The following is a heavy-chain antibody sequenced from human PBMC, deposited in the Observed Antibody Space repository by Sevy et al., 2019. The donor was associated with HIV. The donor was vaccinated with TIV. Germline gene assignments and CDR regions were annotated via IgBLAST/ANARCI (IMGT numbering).Heavy chain of an antibody. CDR1: GFTFSIYD. J-gene: IGHJ4*02. V-gene: IGHV3-13*01. CDR3: ARGALSGSYGGPLDY. D-gene: IGHD1-26*01. Sequence: GGSLRLSCAASGFTFSIYDMHWVRQATGKGLEWVSAINTVGDTYYPGSVKGRFTISRENPKNSLYLQMNSLGAGDTAVYYCARGALSGSYGGPLDYWGQGTLVTVSS. CDR2: INTVGDT.